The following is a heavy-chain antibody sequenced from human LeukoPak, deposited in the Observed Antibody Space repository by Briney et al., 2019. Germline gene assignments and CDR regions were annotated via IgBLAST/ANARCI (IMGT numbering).Heavy chain of an antibody. CDR3: ARAPPPYYYYGMDV. CDR1: GFTFSSYE. J-gene: IGHJ6*02. CDR2: ISSSGSTI. Sequence: GGSLSLSCAASGFTFSSYEMNWVRQAPGKGLEWVSYISSSGSTIYYADSVKGRFTISRDNAKNSLYLQMNSLRAEDTAVYYCARAPPPYYYYGMDVWGQGTTVTVSS. V-gene: IGHV3-48*03.